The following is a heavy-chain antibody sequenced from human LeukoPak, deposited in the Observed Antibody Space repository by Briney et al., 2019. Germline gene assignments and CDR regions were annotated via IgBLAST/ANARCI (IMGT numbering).Heavy chain of an antibody. V-gene: IGHV3-33*01. D-gene: IGHD3-22*01. CDR2: IWYDGSNK. J-gene: IGHJ4*02. CDR3: ARDPAYYYDSSGYPRSY. CDR1: GFTFSSYG. Sequence: GRSLRLSCAASGFTFSSYGMHWVRQAPGKGLEWVAVIWYDGSNKYYADSVKGRFTISRDNSKNTLYLQMNSLRAEDTAVYYCARDPAYYYDSSGYPRSYWGQGTLVTVSS.